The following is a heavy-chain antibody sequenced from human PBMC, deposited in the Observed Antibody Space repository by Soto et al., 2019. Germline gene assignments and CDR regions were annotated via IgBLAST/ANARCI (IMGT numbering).Heavy chain of an antibody. V-gene: IGHV1-18*01. CDR1: GYTPTNYE. D-gene: IGHD1-26*01. CDR3: ARAFYRRGTYYAFDN. CDR2: ISAYHGNR. J-gene: IGHJ4*02. Sequence: QVPLVQSGPEVKKPGASVTVSCKTSGYTPTNYEIGWVRQSPGQGLEWMGWISAYHGNRNSAQKLPGRLTMTTDTSTKTAYMELRSLRSDDTAVYFCARAFYRRGTYYAFDNGGQGTLFTVSS.